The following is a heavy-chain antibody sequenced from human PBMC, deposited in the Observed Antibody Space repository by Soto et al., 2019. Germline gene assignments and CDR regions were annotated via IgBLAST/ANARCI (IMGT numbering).Heavy chain of an antibody. Sequence: EVQLVESGGGLIQPGGSLRLSCAASGFTVSSNHMSWVRQAPGKGLEWVSVIYSGGSTYYADSVKGRFTISRDNSKNTLYLQMNSLRAEDTAVYYCAREKYSSSSGVHYFDYWGQGTLVTVSS. CDR3: AREKYSSSSGVHYFDY. D-gene: IGHD6-6*01. J-gene: IGHJ4*02. CDR2: IYSGGST. V-gene: IGHV3-53*01. CDR1: GFTVSSNH.